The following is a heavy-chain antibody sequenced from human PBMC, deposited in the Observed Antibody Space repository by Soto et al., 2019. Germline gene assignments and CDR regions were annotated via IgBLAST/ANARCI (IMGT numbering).Heavy chain of an antibody. CDR3: ARSGVIVVVPAAPGWFDP. D-gene: IGHD2-2*01. CDR2: IYYSGST. V-gene: IGHV4-59*08. CDR1: GGSISSYY. Sequence: PSETLSLTCTVSGGSISSYYWSWIRQPPGKGLEWIGYIYYSGSTNYNPSLKSRVTISVDTSKNQFSLKLSSVTAADTAVYYCARSGVIVVVPAAPGWFDPWGQGTLVTVSS. J-gene: IGHJ5*02.